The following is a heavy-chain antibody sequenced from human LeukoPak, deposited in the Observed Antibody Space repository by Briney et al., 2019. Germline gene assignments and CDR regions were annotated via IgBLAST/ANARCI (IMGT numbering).Heavy chain of an antibody. CDR2: IYSGGST. V-gene: IGHV3-53*01. J-gene: IGHJ4*02. Sequence: GGSLRLSCAASGFTVSSNYMSWVHQAPGKGLEWVSVIYSGGSTYYADSVKGRFTISRDNSKNTLYLQMNSLRAEDTAVYYYPFAFDYWGQGTLVTVSS. CDR3: PFAFDY. CDR1: GFTVSSNY.